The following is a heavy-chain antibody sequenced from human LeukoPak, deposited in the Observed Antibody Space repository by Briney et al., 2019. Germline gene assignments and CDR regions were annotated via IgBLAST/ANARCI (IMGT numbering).Heavy chain of an antibody. Sequence: GGSLRLSCAASGFTFSSYAMHWVRQAPGKGLEWVSYISSSGSTINYADSVKGRFTISRDNAKNSLYLEMNSLRVEDTAVYYCARDKSGYSGYDALDYWGQGTLVTVSS. J-gene: IGHJ4*02. D-gene: IGHD5-12*01. CDR3: ARDKSGYSGYDALDY. CDR1: GFTFSSYA. V-gene: IGHV3-48*03. CDR2: ISSSGSTI.